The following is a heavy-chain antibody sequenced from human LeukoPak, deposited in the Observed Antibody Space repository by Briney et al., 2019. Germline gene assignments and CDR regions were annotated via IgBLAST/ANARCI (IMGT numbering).Heavy chain of an antibody. CDR3: ARDVVVVVAAVYYFDY. D-gene: IGHD2-15*01. J-gene: IGHJ4*02. Sequence: SETLSLTCTVSGGSISSSSYYWGWLRQPPGKGLEWIGNIYYSGSTYYNPSLKSRVTISVDTSKNQFSLKLSSVTAADTAVYYCARDVVVVVAAVYYFDYWGQGTLVTVSS. CDR2: IYYSGST. V-gene: IGHV4-39*07. CDR1: GGSISSSSYY.